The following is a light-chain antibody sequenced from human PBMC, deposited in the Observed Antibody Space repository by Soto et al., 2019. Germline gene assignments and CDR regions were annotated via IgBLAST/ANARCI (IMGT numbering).Light chain of an antibody. J-gene: IGKJ4*01. CDR2: EAS. CDR1: HNLDKW. V-gene: IGKV1-5*03. Sequence: DIRMTQSPATLSASVGDRVTITCRASHNLDKWLAWYQQKPGKAPKLLIYEASSLQSGVPSRFSGSGSGTEFTLTITSLQPDDFATYYCQQYNTFLTFGGGTKVDIK. CDR3: QQYNTFLT.